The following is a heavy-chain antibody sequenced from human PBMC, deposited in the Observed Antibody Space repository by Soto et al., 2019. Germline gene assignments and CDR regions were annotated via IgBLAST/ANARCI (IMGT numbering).Heavy chain of an antibody. CDR1: GGSIISSNW. V-gene: IGHV4-4*02. D-gene: IGHD3-22*01. Sequence: SETLSLTCAVSGGSIISSNWWSWVRQPPGKGLEWIGEIYHSGSTNYNPSLKSRVTISVDKSKNQFSLKLSSVTAADTAVYYCARAYSSGYRAGFEYWGQGTLVTVSS. J-gene: IGHJ4*02. CDR2: IYHSGST. CDR3: ARAYSSGYRAGFEY.